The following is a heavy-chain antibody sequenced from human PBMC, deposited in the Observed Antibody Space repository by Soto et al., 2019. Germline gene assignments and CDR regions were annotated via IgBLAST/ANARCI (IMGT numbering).Heavy chain of an antibody. V-gene: IGHV4-59*01. CDR1: GGSISSYY. CDR3: ARSYYYGMDV. J-gene: IGHJ6*02. Sequence: SETLSLTCTVSGGSISSYYWSWIRQPPGKGLEWIGYIYYSGSTNYNPSLKSRVTISVDTSKNQFSLKLSSMTAADTAVYYCARSYYYGMDVWGQGTTVTVSS. CDR2: IYYSGST.